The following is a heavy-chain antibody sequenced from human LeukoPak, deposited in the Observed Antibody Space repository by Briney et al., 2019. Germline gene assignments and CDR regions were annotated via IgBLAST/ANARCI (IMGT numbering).Heavy chain of an antibody. V-gene: IGHV1-2*02. CDR1: GYSFNDKY. D-gene: IGHD2-8*01. Sequence: GASVKVSCKASGYSFNDKYLHWVRQAPGQGLEWMGSINPNSGGTNYAQKFQGRVTMTKNTSISTAYMELSSLRSDDTAVYYCTRRANGRRYNWFDTWGQGTLVTVSS. CDR3: TRRANGRRYNWFDT. J-gene: IGHJ5*02. CDR2: INPNSGGT.